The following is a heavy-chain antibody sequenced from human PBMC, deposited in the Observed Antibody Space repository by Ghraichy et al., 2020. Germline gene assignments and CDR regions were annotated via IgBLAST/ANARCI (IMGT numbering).Heavy chain of an antibody. CDR1: GGSISSYY. V-gene: IGHV4-59*01. CDR3: ARGHVLLWFGELQRSSRGCFDP. J-gene: IGHJ5*02. D-gene: IGHD3-10*01. Sequence: SETLSLTCTVSGGSISSYYWSWIRQPPGKGLEWIGYIYYSGSTNYNPSLKSRVTISVDTSKNQFSLKLSSVTAADTAVYYCARGHVLLWFGELQRSSRGCFDPWGQGTLVTVSS. CDR2: IYYSGST.